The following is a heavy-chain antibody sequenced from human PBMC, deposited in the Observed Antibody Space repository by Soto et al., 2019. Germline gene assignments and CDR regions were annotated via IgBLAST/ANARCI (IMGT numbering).Heavy chain of an antibody. Sequence: HPGGSLRLSCAASGFTFSSYWMHWVRQAPGKGLVWVSRINSDGSSTSYADSVKGRFTISRDNAKNTLYLQMNSLRAEDTAVYYCARDHSDYDILTGYYYYGMDVWGQGTTVTVSS. CDR2: INSDGSST. CDR1: GFTFSSYW. V-gene: IGHV3-74*01. J-gene: IGHJ6*02. D-gene: IGHD3-9*01. CDR3: ARDHSDYDILTGYYYYGMDV.